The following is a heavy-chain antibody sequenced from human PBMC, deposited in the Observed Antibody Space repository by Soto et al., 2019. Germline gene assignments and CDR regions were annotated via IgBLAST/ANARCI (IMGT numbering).Heavy chain of an antibody. V-gene: IGHV1-69*01. CDR3: ARGGFYFASRAYSNFGY. Sequence: QVQLVQSGAEVKKPGSSVKVSCRPSRGTFGSYAVSWVRQAPGQGLEWMGGIIPDFGTSNYAQKFQGRVTVTADESKTTVYMELGSLRSEDTAVYYCARGGFYFASRAYSNFGYWGQGTLVTVSS. CDR1: RGTFGSYA. D-gene: IGHD3-22*01. J-gene: IGHJ4*02. CDR2: IIPDFGTS.